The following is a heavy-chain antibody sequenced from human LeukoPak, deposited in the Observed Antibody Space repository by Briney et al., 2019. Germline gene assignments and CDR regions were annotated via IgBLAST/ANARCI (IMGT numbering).Heavy chain of an antibody. CDR2: MYPNSGNT. Sequence: VASVKVSCKASGYTFTSYDINWVRQATGQGLEWMGWMYPNSGNTRYAQKFQSRVTMTRNTSISTAYMELSSLRSEDTAVYYCARASWHYDSSGYYGDRGLDYWGQGTLVTVSS. CDR1: GYTFTSYD. CDR3: ARASWHYDSSGYYGDRGLDY. D-gene: IGHD3-22*01. V-gene: IGHV1-8*01. J-gene: IGHJ4*02.